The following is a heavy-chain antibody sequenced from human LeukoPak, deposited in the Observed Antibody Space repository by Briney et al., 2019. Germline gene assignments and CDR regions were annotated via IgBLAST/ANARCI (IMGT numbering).Heavy chain of an antibody. CDR1: GGSISSSSYY. D-gene: IGHD6-25*01. V-gene: IGHV4-39*07. CDR3: ARVRRFGSGVDY. Sequence: PSETLSLTCTVSGGSISSSSYYWGWIRQPPGKGLEWIGSIYYSGSTYYNPSLKSRVTISVDTSKNQFSLKLSSVTAADTAVYYCARVRRFGSGVDYWGQGTLVTVSS. J-gene: IGHJ4*02. CDR2: IYYSGST.